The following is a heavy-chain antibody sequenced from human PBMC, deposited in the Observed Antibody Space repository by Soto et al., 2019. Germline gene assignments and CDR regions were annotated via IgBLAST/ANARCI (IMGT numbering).Heavy chain of an antibody. Sequence: QSTLRESGPTLVTPTQTLTLTCTFSGFSFSTSGVGVGWFRLPPGQALQWLALIYWNGNERYSPSLTNRLTVTNDTSNNQVVLTLASVDPLDTATYYLAHEISGYDYVMDVWGQGTNVTVSS. V-gene: IGHV2-5*01. CDR2: IYWNGNE. CDR1: GFSFSTSGVG. CDR3: AHEISGYDYVMDV. J-gene: IGHJ6*02. D-gene: IGHD2-15*01.